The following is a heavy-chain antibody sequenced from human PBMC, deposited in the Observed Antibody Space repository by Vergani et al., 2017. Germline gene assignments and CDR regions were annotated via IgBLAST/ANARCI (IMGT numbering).Heavy chain of an antibody. CDR2: IYTSGSN. V-gene: IGHV4-4*07. J-gene: IGHJ4*02. CDR3: ARGSAPLRYFDWLLPQPFDY. Sequence: QVQLQESGPGLVKPSETLSLTCTVSGGSISSYYWSWIRQHAGKGLEWIGRIYTSGSNNYNPSLKSRVTMSVDTSKNQFSLKLSSVTAADTAVYYCARGSAPLRYFDWLLPQPFDYWGQGTLVTVSS. D-gene: IGHD3-9*01. CDR1: GGSISSYY.